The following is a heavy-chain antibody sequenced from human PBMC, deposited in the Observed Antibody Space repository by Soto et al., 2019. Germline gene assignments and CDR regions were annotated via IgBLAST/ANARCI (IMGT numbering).Heavy chain of an antibody. Sequence: EVQLLESGGGLVQPGGSLRLSCAASGFTFNTYAMNWFRQAPGKGLEWVSCIGGGGTRTYYADSVKGRFTISRDNSKNTLYLQMSSLRVDDTATYHCAKGGALWDSGKRYLNFWGKGTTVTVSS. CDR1: GFTFNTYA. CDR2: IGGGGTRT. D-gene: IGHD3-10*01. V-gene: IGHV3-23*01. CDR3: AKGGALWDSGKRYLNF. J-gene: IGHJ6*03.